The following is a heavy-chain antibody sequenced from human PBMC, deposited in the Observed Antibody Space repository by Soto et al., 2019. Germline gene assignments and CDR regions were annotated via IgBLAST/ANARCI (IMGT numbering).Heavy chain of an antibody. J-gene: IGHJ6*02. CDR3: ARDRYGLDV. Sequence: PSATLSLKCTVSCGSISGFYWSWIRQPPGKGLEWIGYIYYSGSTNYNSSLESRVTISVDTSKNQFSLKLTSLSAADTAVYFCARDRYGLDVWGQGTTVS. V-gene: IGHV4-59*12. CDR1: CGSISGFY. CDR2: IYYSGST.